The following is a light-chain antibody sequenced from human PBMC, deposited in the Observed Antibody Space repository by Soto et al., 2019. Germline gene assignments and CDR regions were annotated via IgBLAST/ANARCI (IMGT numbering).Light chain of an antibody. V-gene: IGLV2-14*01. CDR2: KVT. CDR1: SSDIGAYDY. Sequence: QSALTQPASVSGSPGQSITISCTGTSSDIGAYDYVSWYQQHPGKAPKLMIYKVTSRPSGVSIRFSGSKSGRAASLTISGLQAEDEADYYCRSYSGISHWVFGGGTKLTVL. CDR3: RSYSGISHWV. J-gene: IGLJ3*02.